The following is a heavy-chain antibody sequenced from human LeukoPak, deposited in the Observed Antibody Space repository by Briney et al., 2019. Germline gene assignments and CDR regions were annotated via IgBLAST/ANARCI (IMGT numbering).Heavy chain of an antibody. CDR2: IYYSGST. Sequence: SETLSLTCTVSAGSFSSFHCSSIRQPPGKRLEWLGYIYYSGSTNSNPSLKSRVIISADTSKSQFSLKLSSVTAADTAMYYCARGNYDSRGYSNAFDIWGQGAMVTVSS. CDR1: AGSFSSFH. V-gene: IGHV4-59*01. D-gene: IGHD3-22*01. J-gene: IGHJ3*02. CDR3: ARGNYDSRGYSNAFDI.